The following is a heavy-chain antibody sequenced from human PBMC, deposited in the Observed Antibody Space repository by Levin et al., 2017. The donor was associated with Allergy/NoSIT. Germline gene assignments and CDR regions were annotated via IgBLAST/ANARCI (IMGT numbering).Heavy chain of an antibody. J-gene: IGHJ4*02. CDR1: GFTFSSYA. CDR2: ISGSGGST. Sequence: GESLKISCAASGFTFSSYAMSWVRQAPGKGLEWVSAISGSGGSTYYADSVKGRFTISRDNSKNTLYLQMNSLRAEDTAVYYCAKEGGGIAVAGTELSLDYWGQGTLVTVSS. CDR3: AKEGGGIAVAGTELSLDY. D-gene: IGHD6-19*01. V-gene: IGHV3-23*01.